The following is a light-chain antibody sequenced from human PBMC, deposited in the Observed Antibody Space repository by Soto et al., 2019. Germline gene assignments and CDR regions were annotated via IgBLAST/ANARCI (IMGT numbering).Light chain of an antibody. Sequence: SYELTQPPSVSVSPGQTASITCSGDKLGDKYACWYQQKPGQSPVLVIYQDSKRPSGIPERFSGSNSGNTATLTIRGTQAMDEADYYCQAWDSLHVVFGGGTKLTVL. CDR2: QDS. CDR3: QAWDSLHVV. V-gene: IGLV3-1*01. J-gene: IGLJ2*01. CDR1: KLGDKY.